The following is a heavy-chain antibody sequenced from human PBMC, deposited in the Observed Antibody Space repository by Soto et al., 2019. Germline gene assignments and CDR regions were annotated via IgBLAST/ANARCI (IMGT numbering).Heavy chain of an antibody. CDR1: GYSFTIYA. CDR3: ARSFGVVXDFDY. D-gene: IGHD3-3*01. J-gene: IGHJ4*02. CDR2: INAGNGNT. V-gene: IGHV1-3*01. Sequence: ASVKVSCKASGYSFTIYAMHWVRQAPGQRLEWMGWINAGNGNTKYSQKFQGRVTITRDTSASTAYMELSSLRSEDTAVYYCARSFGVVXDFDYWGQGTPVTVSS.